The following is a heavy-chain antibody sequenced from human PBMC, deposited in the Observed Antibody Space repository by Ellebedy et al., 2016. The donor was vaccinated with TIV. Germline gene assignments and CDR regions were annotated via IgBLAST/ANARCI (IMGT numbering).Heavy chain of an antibody. CDR3: ARGRQYFDTASYYLDY. D-gene: IGHD3-9*01. V-gene: IGHV4-34*01. CDR1: GGSFSGYY. CDR2: INHSGST. J-gene: IGHJ4*02. Sequence: GSLRLXCAVYGGSFSGYYWTWIRQPPGKGLEWIGEINHSGSTNYDPSLKSRGTISVDTSKNQFSLKVTSVTAADTAMYYCARGRQYFDTASYYLDYWGRGVPVTVSS.